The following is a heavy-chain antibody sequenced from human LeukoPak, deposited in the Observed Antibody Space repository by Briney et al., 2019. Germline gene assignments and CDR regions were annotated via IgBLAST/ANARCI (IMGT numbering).Heavy chain of an antibody. D-gene: IGHD6-13*01. Sequence: ESGPALVKPTQTLTLTCTFSGFSLSTSGMCVSWIRQPPGKALEWLARIDWDDDKYYSTSLKTRLTISKDTSKNQVVLTMTNMDPVDTATYYCARIRKYSSSWYYFDYWGQGTLVTVSS. V-gene: IGHV2-70*11. CDR1: GFSLSTSGMC. CDR3: ARIRKYSSSWYYFDY. CDR2: IDWDDDK. J-gene: IGHJ4*02.